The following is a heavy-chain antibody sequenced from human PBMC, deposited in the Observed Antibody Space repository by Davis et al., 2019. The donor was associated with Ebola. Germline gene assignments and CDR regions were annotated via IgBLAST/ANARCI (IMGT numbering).Heavy chain of an antibody. J-gene: IGHJ4*02. V-gene: IGHV1-2*06. CDR2: IYPNTGGT. CDR3: ATGSGVGFDY. CDR1: GYTFASYG. D-gene: IGHD1-26*01. Sequence: ASVKVSCKASGYTFASYGFSWVRQAPGQGLEWMGRIYPNTGGTNFAPKFKGGVTMTRDTPVTTVFLDVSGLTSDDTAVYYCATGSGVGFDYWGQGALVTVS.